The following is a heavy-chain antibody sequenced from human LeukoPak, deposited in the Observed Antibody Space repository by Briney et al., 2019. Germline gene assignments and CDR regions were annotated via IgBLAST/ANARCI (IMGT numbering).Heavy chain of an antibody. Sequence: ASLRLSCAASGFTFDDYGMSCGRHAPGEGLEWGSGINWNGGSTGYADSVKGRFTISRDNAKSSLYLQMNSLTAEDTAVYYCARDEMGGGFTYMDVWGKATTATHSS. CDR1: GFTFDDYG. CDR2: INWNGGST. V-gene: IGHV3-20*04. J-gene: IGHJ6*03. D-gene: IGHD5-24*01. CDR3: ARDEMGGGFTYMDV.